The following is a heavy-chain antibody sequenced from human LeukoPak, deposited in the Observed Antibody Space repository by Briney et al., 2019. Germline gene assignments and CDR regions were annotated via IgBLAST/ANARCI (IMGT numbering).Heavy chain of an antibody. Sequence: GGSLRLSCAASGFTFSSYEMNWVRQAPGKGLEWVSYISSSGGTIKYAESVKGRFTISRDNAKNSLYLQMNSLRAEDTAVYYCARDGSVHGDFTQGFDYWGQGTLVTVSS. J-gene: IGHJ4*02. CDR2: ISSSGGTI. CDR1: GFTFSSYE. D-gene: IGHD4-17*01. CDR3: ARDGSVHGDFTQGFDY. V-gene: IGHV3-48*03.